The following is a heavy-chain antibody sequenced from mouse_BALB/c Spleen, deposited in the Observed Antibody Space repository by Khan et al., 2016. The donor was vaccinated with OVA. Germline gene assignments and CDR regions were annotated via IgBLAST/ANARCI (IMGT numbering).Heavy chain of an antibody. CDR3: GSDVNISNYYAMDY. D-gene: IGHD2-13*01. CDR2: IDPYDSET. J-gene: IGHJ4*01. Sequence: QVQLQQPGAELVRPGASVKLSCKASGYTFTSYWMNWIKQRPEQGLEWIGRIDPYDSETHYDQKLKDKAILTVDKSYSTAYMQLSSLTAEDSAVDDCGSDVNISNYYAMDYWGQGTSVTVSS. CDR1: GYTFTSYW. V-gene: IGHV1-74*01.